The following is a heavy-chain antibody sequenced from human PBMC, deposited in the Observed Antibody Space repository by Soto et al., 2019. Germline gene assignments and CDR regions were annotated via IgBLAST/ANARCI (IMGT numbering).Heavy chain of an antibody. J-gene: IGHJ6*03. CDR2: ISAYNGNT. V-gene: IGHV1-18*01. CDR3: ARVVVEPARSYYYYYYMDV. D-gene: IGHD2-21*01. Sequence: QVQLVQSGAEVKKPGASVKVSCKASGYTFTSYGISWVRQAPGQGLEWMGWISAYNGNTNYAQKLQGRVTMTTDTATSTAYMELRSLRSDDTAVYYCARVVVEPARSYYYYYYMDVWGKGTTVTVSS. CDR1: GYTFTSYG.